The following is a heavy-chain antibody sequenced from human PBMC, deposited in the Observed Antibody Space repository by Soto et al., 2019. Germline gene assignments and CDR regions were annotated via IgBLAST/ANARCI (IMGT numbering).Heavy chain of an antibody. D-gene: IGHD3-16*02. CDR3: AKDLSYNDYIWGSYRFNAFDI. CDR2: ISGSGGST. J-gene: IGHJ3*02. CDR1: GFTFSSYA. V-gene: IGHV3-23*01. Sequence: EVQLLESGGGLVQPGGSLRLSCAASGFTFSSYAMSWVRQAPGKGLEWVSAISGSGGSTYYADSVKGRFTISRDNSKNTLYLQMNSLRAEDTAVYYCAKDLSYNDYIWGSYRFNAFDIWGQGTMVTVSS.